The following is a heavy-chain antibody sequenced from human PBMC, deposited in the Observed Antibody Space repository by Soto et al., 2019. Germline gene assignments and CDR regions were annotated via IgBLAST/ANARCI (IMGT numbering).Heavy chain of an antibody. CDR1: GFTFSSYA. CDR2: ISGSGGST. V-gene: IGHV3-23*01. J-gene: IGHJ6*03. Sequence: GGSLRLSCAASGFTFSSYAMSWVRQAPGKGLEWVSAISGSGGSTYYADSVKGRFTISRDNSKNTLYLQMNSLRAEDTAVYYCAKAGVGAGTTQDGILYYYYYMDVWGKGTTVTVSS. D-gene: IGHD4-17*01. CDR3: AKAGVGAGTTQDGILYYYYYMDV.